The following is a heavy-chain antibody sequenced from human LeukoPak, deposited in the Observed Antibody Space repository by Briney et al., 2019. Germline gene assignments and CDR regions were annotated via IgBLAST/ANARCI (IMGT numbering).Heavy chain of an antibody. J-gene: IGHJ6*03. D-gene: IGHD3-16*01. Sequence: SVNVSCKPSGGSFSSYAITCVPQAPGQGLEWMGRIIPIFGTPTYAQKFQGRVTITADIGSSTAYLELTSLTSEDTARYFCAKQGAVRQDYYMDVWGNGTTVTVSS. CDR2: IIPIFGTP. CDR3: AKQGAVRQDYYMDV. V-gene: IGHV1-69*06. CDR1: GGSFSSYA.